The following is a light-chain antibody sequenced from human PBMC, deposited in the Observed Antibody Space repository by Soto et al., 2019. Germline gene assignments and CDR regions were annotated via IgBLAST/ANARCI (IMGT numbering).Light chain of an antibody. V-gene: IGKV1-9*01. J-gene: IGKJ5*01. CDR1: QGVSSC. CDR2: AAS. CDR3: KLLDSYHIT. Sequence: IQLTQSPSSLSSSVGDRVTITCRASQGVSSCFGWFLQNPGHAPKLLIYAASTLQNGVPSRFSGSGSGTDFTLTISSLEPEDFATYYCKLLDSYHITLGQGTRLEVK.